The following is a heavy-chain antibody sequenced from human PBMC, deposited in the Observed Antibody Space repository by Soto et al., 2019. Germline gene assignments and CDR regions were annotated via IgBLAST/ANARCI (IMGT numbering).Heavy chain of an antibody. CDR3: AKDSLYYASSPSPGD. CDR2: ISSSGTYI. J-gene: IGHJ4*02. CDR1: GFTFNDYS. D-gene: IGHD3-10*01. V-gene: IGHV3-21*01. Sequence: GGSLRLSCEASGFTFNDYSMDWVRQAPEKGLEWVSSISSSGTYIYYADSVKGRFAISRDNANNVMYLQIDTLRAEDTAVYYCAKDSLYYASSPSPGDWGQGTLVTVSS.